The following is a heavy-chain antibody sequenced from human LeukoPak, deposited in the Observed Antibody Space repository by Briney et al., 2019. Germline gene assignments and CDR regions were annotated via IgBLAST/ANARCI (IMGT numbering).Heavy chain of an antibody. J-gene: IGHJ4*02. Sequence: GSLRLSCAASGFTFSSYAMSWVRQAPGKGLEWVSAISGSGGSTYYADSVKGRFTISRDNSKNTPYLQMNSLRAEDTAVYYCAKVQSPYGSGSYYSLFDYWGQGTLVTVSS. D-gene: IGHD3-10*01. V-gene: IGHV3-23*01. CDR3: AKVQSPYGSGSYYSLFDY. CDR1: GFTFSSYA. CDR2: ISGSGGST.